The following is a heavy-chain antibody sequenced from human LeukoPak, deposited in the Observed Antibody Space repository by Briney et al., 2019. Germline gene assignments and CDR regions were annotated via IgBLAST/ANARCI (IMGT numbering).Heavy chain of an antibody. CDR3: AKDGYSSGWYSVDY. CDR2: ISWNSGSI. V-gene: IGHV3-9*01. D-gene: IGHD6-19*01. Sequence: GGSLRLSCAASGFTFSNYAMHWVRQAPGKGLEWVSGISWNSGSIGYADSVKGRFTISRDNAKNSLYLQMNSLRAEDTALYYCAKDGYSSGWYSVDYWGQGTLVTVSS. J-gene: IGHJ4*02. CDR1: GFTFSNYA.